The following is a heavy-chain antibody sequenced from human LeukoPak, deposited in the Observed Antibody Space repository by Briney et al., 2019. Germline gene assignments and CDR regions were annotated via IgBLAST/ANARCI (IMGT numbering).Heavy chain of an antibody. V-gene: IGHV1-69*13. D-gene: IGHD3-3*01. Sequence: SVKVSCKASGGTFSSYAISWVRQAPGQGLEWMGGIIPIFGTANYAQKFQGRVTITADESTSTAYMELSSLRSEDTAVYYCARGNGRITIFGEWLLVAFGIWGQGTMVTVSS. CDR3: ARGNGRITIFGEWLLVAFGI. CDR2: IIPIFGTA. CDR1: GGTFSSYA. J-gene: IGHJ3*02.